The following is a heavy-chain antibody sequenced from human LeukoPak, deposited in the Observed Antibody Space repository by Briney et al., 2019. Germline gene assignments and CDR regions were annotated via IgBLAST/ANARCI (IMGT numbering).Heavy chain of an antibody. CDR3: ARDSSIAAAGTADYYYYYGMDV. V-gene: IGHV3-21*01. CDR1: GFTFSSYS. D-gene: IGHD6-13*01. CDR2: ISSSSSYI. J-gene: IGHJ6*02. Sequence: GGSLRLSCAASGFTFSSYSMNWVRQAPGKGLEWVSSISSSSSYIYYADSVKGRFTISRDNAKNSLYLQMNSLRAEDTAVYYCARDSSIAAAGTADYYYYYGMDVWGQGTTVTVSS.